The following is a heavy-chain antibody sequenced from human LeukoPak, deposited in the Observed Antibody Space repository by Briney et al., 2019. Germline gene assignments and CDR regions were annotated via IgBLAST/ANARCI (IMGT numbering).Heavy chain of an antibody. CDR3: ALGIYCSGGSCKLDY. CDR1: GYTLTELS. Sequence: ASVKVSCKVSGYTLTELSMHWVRQAPGKGLEWMGGFDPEDGETIYAQKFQGRVTMTEDTSTDTAYMELSSLRSEDTAVYYCALGIYCSGGSCKLDYWGQGTLVTVSS. CDR2: FDPEDGET. D-gene: IGHD2-15*01. J-gene: IGHJ4*02. V-gene: IGHV1-24*01.